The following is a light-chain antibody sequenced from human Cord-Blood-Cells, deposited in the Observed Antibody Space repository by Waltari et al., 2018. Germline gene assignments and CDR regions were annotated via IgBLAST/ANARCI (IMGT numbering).Light chain of an antibody. CDR2: AAS. V-gene: IGKV1-39*01. J-gene: IGKJ3*01. Sequence: DIQMTQSPSSLSASVGDRVNITCRASQSISSYFNWYQQKPGKAPKLLIYAASSLQSGVPSRFSGSGSGTDFTLTISSLQPEDFATYYCQQSYSTPFTFGPGTKVDIK. CDR3: QQSYSTPFT. CDR1: QSISSY.